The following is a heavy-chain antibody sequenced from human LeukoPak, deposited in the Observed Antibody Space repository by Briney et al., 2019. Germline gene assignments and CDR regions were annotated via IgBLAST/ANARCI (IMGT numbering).Heavy chain of an antibody. Sequence: GGSLRLSCTTSGFTFGDYAMSWVRQAPGKGLEWVGFIRSKPYGGTTEYAPSVKGRFTISRDDSKNIAYLQMNGLKTEDIAVYYCTRDIDADYVDYWGQGDLVTVSS. CDR1: GFTFGDYA. D-gene: IGHD2-15*01. V-gene: IGHV3-49*04. J-gene: IGHJ4*02. CDR3: TRDIDADYVDY. CDR2: IRSKPYGGTT.